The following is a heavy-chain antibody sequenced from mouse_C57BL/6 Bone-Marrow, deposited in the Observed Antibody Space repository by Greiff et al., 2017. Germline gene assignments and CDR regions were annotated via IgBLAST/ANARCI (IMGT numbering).Heavy chain of an antibody. D-gene: IGHD1-1*01. CDR3: ARDDVVAHFDY. CDR1: GFTFSSYS. J-gene: IGHJ2*01. CDR2: ISDGGSYT. V-gene: IGHV5-4*01. Sequence: EVQLLESGGGLVKPGGSLKLSCAASGFTFSSYSMSWVRQTPEKRLEWVATISDGGSYTYYPDNVKGRITISRDNAKNNLYLQMSHLKSEDTAMYYCARDDVVAHFDYWGQGTTLTVSS.